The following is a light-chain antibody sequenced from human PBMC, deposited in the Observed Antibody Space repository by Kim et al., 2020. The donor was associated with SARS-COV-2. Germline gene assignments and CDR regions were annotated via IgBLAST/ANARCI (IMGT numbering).Light chain of an antibody. V-gene: IGKV1-5*01. CDR2: GAS. Sequence: VSVRDSVTITCRARQRTSRWLVVYQQKPAKAPNLHINGASNLERGVPSSFRGSVSETEFTLTIDSLQPDYFATYYCQQYYSFPYTCGQETKLEI. CDR3: QQYYSFPYT. J-gene: IGKJ2*01. CDR1: QRTSRW.